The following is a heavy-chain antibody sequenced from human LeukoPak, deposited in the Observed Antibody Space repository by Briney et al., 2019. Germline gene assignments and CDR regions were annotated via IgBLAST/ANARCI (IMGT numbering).Heavy chain of an antibody. CDR3: ARQSVGDWFDP. V-gene: IGHV4-59*08. D-gene: IGHD2-15*01. CDR2: IYYSGST. J-gene: IGHJ5*02. Sequence: SETLSLTCTVSGGSISSYYWSWIRQPPGKGLEWIGYIYYSGSTNYNPSLKSRVTISVDTSKNQFSLKLSSVTAADTAVYYCARQSVGDWFDPWGQGTLVTVSS. CDR1: GGSISSYY.